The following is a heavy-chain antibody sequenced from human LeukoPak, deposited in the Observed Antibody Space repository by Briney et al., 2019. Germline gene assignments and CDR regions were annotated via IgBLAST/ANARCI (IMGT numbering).Heavy chain of an antibody. V-gene: IGHV3-74*01. CDR1: GFAFSSNW. D-gene: IGHD7-27*01. CDR2: INSGGSGT. CDR3: ATSLGPLTEY. Sequence: GGSLRLSCAASGFAFSSNWMHWVRQTPGKGLVWVSRINSGGSGTSYADSVEGRFTISRDNAKNTLYLQMNSLRAEDMAVYYCATSLGPLTEYWGQGTLVTVSS. J-gene: IGHJ4*02.